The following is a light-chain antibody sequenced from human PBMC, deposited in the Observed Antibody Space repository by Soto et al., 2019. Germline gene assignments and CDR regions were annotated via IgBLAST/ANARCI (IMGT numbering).Light chain of an antibody. J-gene: IGKJ1*01. CDR1: QSVNTW. Sequence: TQSPGTLSLSPGERATLSCGASQSVNTWLAWYQQKPGKAPKLLIYDASSLESGVPSRFSGSGSGTDFTLTIPSLQPEDFGTYYCHQTYSTPQTFGQGTKVDIK. V-gene: IGKV1-5*01. CDR2: DAS. CDR3: HQTYSTPQT.